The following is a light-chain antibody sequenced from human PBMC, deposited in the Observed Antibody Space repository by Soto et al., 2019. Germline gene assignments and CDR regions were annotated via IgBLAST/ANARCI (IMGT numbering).Light chain of an antibody. J-gene: IGLJ1*01. V-gene: IGLV2-8*01. CDR1: NNDVGGYNY. CDR3: SSYLGTNYHYV. Sequence: QSVPAQPPSASGSFGQSITISCHGTNNDVGGYNYVSWYQQHPGKAPKLMIYEVSARPSGVPDRFSGSKSGNTASLTVSGLQADDEADYYCSSYLGTNYHYVFGTRTKVTVL. CDR2: EVS.